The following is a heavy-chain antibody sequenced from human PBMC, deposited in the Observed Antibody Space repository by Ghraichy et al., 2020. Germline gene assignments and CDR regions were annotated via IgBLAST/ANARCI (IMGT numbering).Heavy chain of an antibody. V-gene: IGHV3-30*18. D-gene: IGHD3-10*02. CDR3: AKVLNGRGVYYNYYGMDV. Sequence: GGSLRLSCAASGFAFSSYGMHWVRQAPGKGLEWVAVISYDGSNKFYGDSVKGRFTISRDNSKNTLYLQMNSLRAEDTAVYYCAKVLNGRGVYYNYYGMDVWGQGTTVTVSS. CDR1: GFAFSSYG. CDR2: ISYDGSNK. J-gene: IGHJ6*02.